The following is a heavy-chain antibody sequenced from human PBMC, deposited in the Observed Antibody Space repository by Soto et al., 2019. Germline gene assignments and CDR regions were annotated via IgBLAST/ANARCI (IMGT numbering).Heavy chain of an antibody. CDR2: ISAYNGNT. CDR3: PRDRGPPLGGGSYCGQYFDY. CDR1: GYTFTSYG. J-gene: IGHJ4*01. Sequence: QVQLVQSGAEVKKPGASVKVSCKASGYTFTSYGISWVRQAPGQGLEWMGWISAYNGNTNYAQKLQGRATMTTDTSTRTAYRERRSLRSDDTPVYYCPRDRGPPLGGGSYCGQYFDYWGHVSLVTVSS. V-gene: IGHV1-18*01. D-gene: IGHD1-26*01.